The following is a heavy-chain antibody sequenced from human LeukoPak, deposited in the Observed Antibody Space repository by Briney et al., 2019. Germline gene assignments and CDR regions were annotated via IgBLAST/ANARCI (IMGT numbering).Heavy chain of an antibody. CDR1: GFTFSRFG. CDR3: AKDHYWSIDY. J-gene: IGHJ4*02. V-gene: IGHV3-48*04. Sequence: GGSLRLSCVASGFTFSRFGMNWVRQAPGKGLEWISYISSSSSAIYYADSVKGRFTISRDIAKNTLYLQMNSLRAEDTGVYYCAKDHYWSIDYWGRGTLVTVSS. D-gene: IGHD3-3*01. CDR2: ISSSSSAI.